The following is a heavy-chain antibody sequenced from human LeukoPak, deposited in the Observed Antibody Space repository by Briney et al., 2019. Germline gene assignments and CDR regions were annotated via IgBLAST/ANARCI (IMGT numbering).Heavy chain of an antibody. D-gene: IGHD3-3*01. CDR1: GYSFTSYW. Sequence: GESLKTSCKGSGYSFTSYWIGWVRQMPGKGLEWWGIIYPGDSDTRYSPSFQGQVTISADKSISTAYLQWSSLNASDTAMYYCARLGWSGYYIGWRSSYYFDYWGQGTLVTVSS. CDR2: IYPGDSDT. CDR3: ARLGWSGYYIGWRSSYYFDY. V-gene: IGHV5-51*01. J-gene: IGHJ4*02.